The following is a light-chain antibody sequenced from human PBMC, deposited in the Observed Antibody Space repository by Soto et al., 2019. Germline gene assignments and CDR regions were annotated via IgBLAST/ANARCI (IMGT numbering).Light chain of an antibody. CDR3: SSYTTRSTLV. J-gene: IGLJ2*01. CDR2: EVS. CDR1: SSDVGTYNY. Sequence: QSALTQPASVSGSPGQSITISCTGTSSDVGTYNYVSWYQQHPGKAPKLMISEVSNRPSGVSNRFSGSKSGNTASLTISGLQAEDEADYFCSSYTTRSTLVFGGGTTVTVL. V-gene: IGLV2-14*01.